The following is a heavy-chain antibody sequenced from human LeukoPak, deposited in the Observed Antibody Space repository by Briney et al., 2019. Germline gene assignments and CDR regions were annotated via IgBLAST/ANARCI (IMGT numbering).Heavy chain of an antibody. J-gene: IGHJ6*03. CDR1: GGSISSDYYS. CDR3: ARSYSSSSVLSYYYFYMDV. Sequence: TSQTLSLTCTVSGGSISSDYYSWSWIRQPAGKGLEWIGRIYTSGSTNYNPSLKSRVTISVDTSKNHFSLALTSVTAADTAVYYCARSYSSSSVLSYYYFYMDVWGKGTTVTVSS. D-gene: IGHD6-13*01. CDR2: IYTSGST. V-gene: IGHV4-61*02.